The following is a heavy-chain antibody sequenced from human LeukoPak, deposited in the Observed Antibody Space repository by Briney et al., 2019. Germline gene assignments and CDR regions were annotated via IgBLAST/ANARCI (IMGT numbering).Heavy chain of an antibody. Sequence: GGSLRLSCAASGFTFSSYGMHWVRQAPGKGLEWVAVIWYDGSNKYYADSVKGRFTISRDNSKNTLYLQMNSLRAEDTAVYYCAKGGIVGVPGGYWGQGTLVTVSS. CDR2: IWYDGSNK. J-gene: IGHJ4*02. D-gene: IGHD1-26*01. CDR3: AKGGIVGVPGGY. V-gene: IGHV3-33*06. CDR1: GFTFSSYG.